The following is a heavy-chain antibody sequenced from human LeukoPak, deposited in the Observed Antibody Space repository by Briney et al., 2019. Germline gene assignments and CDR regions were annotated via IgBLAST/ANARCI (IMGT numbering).Heavy chain of an antibody. CDR2: ISYDGSNK. V-gene: IGHV3-30-3*01. J-gene: IGHJ3*02. CDR3: AKGQQLVPFDI. CDR1: GFTFSSYA. Sequence: SGRSLRLSCAASGFTFSSYAMHWVRQAPGKGLEWVAVISYDGSNKYYADSVKGRFTISRDNSKNTLYLQMNSLRAEDTAVYYCAKGQQLVPFDIWGQGTMVTVSS. D-gene: IGHD6-13*01.